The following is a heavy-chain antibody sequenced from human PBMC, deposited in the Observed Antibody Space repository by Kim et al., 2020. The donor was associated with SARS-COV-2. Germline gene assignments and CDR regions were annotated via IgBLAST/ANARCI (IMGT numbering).Heavy chain of an antibody. V-gene: IGHV3-30*18. J-gene: IGHJ5*02. Sequence: GSLRLSCAASGFSLSTHDMHWARQVSGKGLEWVATISHDGKIQYYGDSVKGRFTISRDNSKNTLYLQMSSLRAEDTAVYYCAKDEDGVGSFNWFDPWGQGTLVIVSS. CDR1: GFSLSTHD. CDR2: ISHDGKIQ. CDR3: AKDEDGVGSFNWFDP. D-gene: IGHD3-10*01.